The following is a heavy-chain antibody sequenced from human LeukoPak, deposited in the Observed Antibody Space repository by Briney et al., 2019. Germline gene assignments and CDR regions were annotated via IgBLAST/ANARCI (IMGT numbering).Heavy chain of an antibody. D-gene: IGHD1-26*01. Sequence: TGGSLRLSCAASGFTFSSYWMSWVRQAPGKGLEWVANIKQDGSEKYYVDSEKGRITIFRDTGKNSLYLQMNSLRAEDTAVYYCARDFELDAFDIWGQGTMVTVSS. CDR2: IKQDGSEK. CDR3: ARDFELDAFDI. V-gene: IGHV3-7*01. J-gene: IGHJ3*02. CDR1: GFTFSSYW.